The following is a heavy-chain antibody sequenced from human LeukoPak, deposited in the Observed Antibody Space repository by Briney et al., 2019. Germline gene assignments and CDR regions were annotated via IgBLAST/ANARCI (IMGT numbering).Heavy chain of an antibody. J-gene: IGHJ5*02. CDR3: AREMNLGYYDSSDNWFDP. Sequence: ASVKVSCKASGYTFTSYAMNWVRQAPGQGLEWMGWINTNTGNPTYAQGFTGRFVFSLDTSVSTAYLQISSLKAEDTAVYYCAREMNLGYYDSSDNWFDPWGQGTLVTVSS. CDR1: GYTFTSYA. CDR2: INTNTGNP. D-gene: IGHD3-22*01. V-gene: IGHV7-4-1*02.